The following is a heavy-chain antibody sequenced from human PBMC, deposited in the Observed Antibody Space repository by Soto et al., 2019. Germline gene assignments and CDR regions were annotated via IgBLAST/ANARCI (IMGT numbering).Heavy chain of an antibody. Sequence: SETLSLTCTVSGASISSSYYYWGWIRQPPGKGLEWIGSIYYSGSTYYNPSLNSRVTVSVDTSKNQFFLKVTSLTAADTAEYYCARHGVDGAAHLEYYFDYWGQGTLVTVS. J-gene: IGHJ4*02. CDR2: IYYSGST. CDR3: ARHGVDGAAHLEYYFDY. D-gene: IGHD2-15*01. CDR1: GASISSSYYY. V-gene: IGHV4-39*01.